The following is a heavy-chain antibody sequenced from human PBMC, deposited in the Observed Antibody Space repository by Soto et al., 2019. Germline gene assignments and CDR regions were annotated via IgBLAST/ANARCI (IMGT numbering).Heavy chain of an antibody. CDR3: AREGETEYFDG. Sequence: ASVKVSCKASGCTFGSNAISWVRQARGQGREWMGGIIPMFDIVHFAQKFQGRVTITADEFTSTAYMELSSLRSEDTAVYYCAREGETEYFDGWGQGSLCTVSS. CDR1: GCTFGSNA. J-gene: IGHJ4*02. D-gene: IGHD6-6*01. V-gene: IGHV1-69*13. CDR2: IIPMFDIV.